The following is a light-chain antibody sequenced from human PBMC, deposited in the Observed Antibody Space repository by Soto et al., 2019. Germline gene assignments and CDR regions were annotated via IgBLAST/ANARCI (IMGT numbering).Light chain of an antibody. CDR1: QSVSSY. CDR2: DAS. V-gene: IGKV3-11*01. CDR3: HQRSNWPPYT. J-gene: IGKJ2*01. Sequence: EIVLTQSPATLSLSPGERATLSCRASQSVSSYLAWYQQKPGQAPRLLIYDASNRATGMPARFSGSGFGTHCTLTTSRLEPEDFSVYYCHQRSNWPPYTFGQGTNLEIK.